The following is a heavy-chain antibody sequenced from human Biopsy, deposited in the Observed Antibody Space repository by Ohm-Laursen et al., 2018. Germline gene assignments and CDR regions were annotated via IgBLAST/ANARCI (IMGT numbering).Heavy chain of an antibody. V-gene: IGHV4-39*01. J-gene: IGHJ5*02. D-gene: IGHD3-22*01. CDR3: ARDYDTSGYYYVS. CDR2: IFYRGST. Sequence: DTLSLTCTVSGGSISNNNYYWGWIRQPPGKGLEWIGSIFYRGSTHYKPSLKSRVNISVDTSKNQFSLKPNSVTAADTAVYYCARDYDTSGYYYVSWGQGTLVTVSS. CDR1: GGSISNNNYY.